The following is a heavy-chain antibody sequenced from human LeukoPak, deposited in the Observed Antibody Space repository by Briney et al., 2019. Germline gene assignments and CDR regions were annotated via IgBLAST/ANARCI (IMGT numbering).Heavy chain of an antibody. J-gene: IGHJ4*02. CDR1: GFTVSSNY. CDR2: IYSGGST. CDR3: ARGWLETSSVQAFDY. V-gene: IGHV3-53*01. Sequence: GGSLRLSCAASGFTVSSNYMSWVRQAPGKGLEWVSVIYSGGSTYYADSVKGRFTISRDNSKNTLYLQMNSLRAEDTAVYYCARGWLETSSVQAFDYWGQGTLVTVSS. D-gene: IGHD5-12*01.